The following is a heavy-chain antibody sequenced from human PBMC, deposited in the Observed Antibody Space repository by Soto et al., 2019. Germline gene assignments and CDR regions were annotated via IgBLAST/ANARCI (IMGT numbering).Heavy chain of an antibody. Sequence: SVKVSCKASGGTFSSYAISWVRQAPGQGLEWMGGIIPIFGTANYAQKFQGRVTITADESTSTAYMELSSLRSEDTAVYYCAREMGYSLYFDYWGQGTLVTVSS. V-gene: IGHV1-69*13. CDR1: GGTFSSYA. D-gene: IGHD3-22*01. CDR3: AREMGYSLYFDY. CDR2: IIPIFGTA. J-gene: IGHJ4*02.